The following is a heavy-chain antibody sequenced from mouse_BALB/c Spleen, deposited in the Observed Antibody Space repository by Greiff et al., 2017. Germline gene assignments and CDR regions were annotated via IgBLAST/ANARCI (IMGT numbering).Heavy chain of an antibody. CDR2: INPYNGDT. CDR3: ARSDGYYYAMDY. V-gene: IGHV1-20*02. Sequence: VQLQQSGPELVKPGASVKISCKASGYSFTGYFMNWVMQSHGKSLEWIGCINPYNGDTFYNQKFKGKATLTVDKSSSTAHMELRSLASEDSAVYYCARSDGYYYAMDYWGQGTSVTVSS. J-gene: IGHJ4*01. CDR1: GYSFTGYF. D-gene: IGHD2-3*01.